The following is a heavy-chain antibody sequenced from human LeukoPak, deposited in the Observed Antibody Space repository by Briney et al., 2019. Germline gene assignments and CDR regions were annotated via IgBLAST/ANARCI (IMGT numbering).Heavy chain of an antibody. CDR3: ATDLSGYYDSSGSY. Sequence: ASVKVSCKVSRYTLTELSMHWVRQAPGKGLEWMGGFDPEDGETIYAQKFQGRVTMTEDTSTDTAYMELSSLRSEDTAVYYCATDLSGYYDSSGSYWGQGTLVTVS. CDR1: RYTLTELS. J-gene: IGHJ4*02. D-gene: IGHD3-22*01. CDR2: FDPEDGET. V-gene: IGHV1-24*01.